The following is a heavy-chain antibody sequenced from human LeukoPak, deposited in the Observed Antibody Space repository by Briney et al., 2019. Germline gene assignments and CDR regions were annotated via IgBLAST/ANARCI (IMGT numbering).Heavy chain of an antibody. D-gene: IGHD3-3*01. V-gene: IGHV1-69*05. CDR2: IIPIFGTA. CDR1: GGTFISHA. CDR3: ASQTIFGVVMPTSYFDY. Sequence: ASVKVSCKASGGTFISHAISWVRQAPGQGLEWMGGIIPIFGTANYAQKFQGRVTITTDESTSTAYMELSSLRSEDTAVYYCASQTIFGVVMPTSYFDYWGQGTLVTVSS. J-gene: IGHJ4*02.